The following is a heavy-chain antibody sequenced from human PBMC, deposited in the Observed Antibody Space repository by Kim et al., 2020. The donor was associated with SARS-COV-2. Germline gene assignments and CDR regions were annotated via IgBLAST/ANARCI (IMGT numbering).Heavy chain of an antibody. CDR3: ARRVTFRARYFDL. CDR2: INHSGST. V-gene: IGHV4-34*01. Sequence: SETLSLTCAVYGGSFSGYYWSWIRQPPGKGLEWIGEINHSGSTNYNPSLKSRVTISVDTSKNQFSLKLSSVTAADTAVYYCARRVTFRARYFDLWGRGTLVTVSS. D-gene: IGHD3-16*01. J-gene: IGHJ2*01. CDR1: GGSFSGYY.